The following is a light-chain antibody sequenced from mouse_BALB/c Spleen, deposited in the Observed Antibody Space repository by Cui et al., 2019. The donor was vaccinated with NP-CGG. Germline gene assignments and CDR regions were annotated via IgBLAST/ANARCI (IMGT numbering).Light chain of an antibody. CDR2: GTN. J-gene: IGLJ1*01. Sequence: QPVVTQDSALTTSPGETVTLTCRSSIGAVTTSNYANWVQEKPDHLFTGLIGGTNNRAPGVPARFSGSLIGDKAALTITGAQTEDEAIYFCALWYSNHWVFGGGTKLTVL. CDR1: IGAVTTSNY. V-gene: IGLV1*01. CDR3: ALWYSNHWV.